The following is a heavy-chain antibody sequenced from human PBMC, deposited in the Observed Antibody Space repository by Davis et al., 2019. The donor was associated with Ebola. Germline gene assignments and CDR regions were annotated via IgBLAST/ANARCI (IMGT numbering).Heavy chain of an antibody. CDR1: GYTFTGYY. CDR3: ARARMDYYDSSGYYYFDY. J-gene: IGHJ4*02. D-gene: IGHD3-22*01. CDR2: INPNSGGT. V-gene: IGHV1-2*02. Sequence: ASVKVSCKASGYTFTGYYMHWVRQAPGQGLEWMGWINPNSGGTNYAQKFQGRVTMTRDTSISTAYMELSRLRSDDTAVYYCARARMDYYDSSGYYYFDYWGQGTLVTVSS.